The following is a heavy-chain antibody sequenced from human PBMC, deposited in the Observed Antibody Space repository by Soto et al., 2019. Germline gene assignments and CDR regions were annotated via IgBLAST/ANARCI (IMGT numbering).Heavy chain of an antibody. V-gene: IGHV4-59*01. CDR3: SRERGAVASIADAFDI. CDR1: GGAITGYY. D-gene: IGHD6-6*01. Sequence: SETLSLTCNFSGGAITGYYWNWIRQPPGKGLEWIGYVYFSGSTKYNPSLTSRVTISVDMSKKQFSLRLTSMTSADTAVYYCSRERGAVASIADAFDIWGQGTMVTVSS. CDR2: VYFSGST. J-gene: IGHJ3*02.